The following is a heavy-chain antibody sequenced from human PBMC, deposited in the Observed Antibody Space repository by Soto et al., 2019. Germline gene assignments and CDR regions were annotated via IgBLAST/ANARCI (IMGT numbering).Heavy chain of an antibody. J-gene: IGHJ6*02. D-gene: IGHD6-6*01. CDR2: IYHSGST. V-gene: IGHV4-38-2*01. CDR1: GYSISSGYY. Sequence: SETLSLTCAVSGYSISSGYYWGWIRQPPGKGLEWIGSIYHSGSTYYNPSLKSRVTISVDTSKNQFSLKLSSVTAAGTAVYYCARLAARPKIYYYYGMDVWGQGTTVTVSS. CDR3: ARLAARPKIYYYYGMDV.